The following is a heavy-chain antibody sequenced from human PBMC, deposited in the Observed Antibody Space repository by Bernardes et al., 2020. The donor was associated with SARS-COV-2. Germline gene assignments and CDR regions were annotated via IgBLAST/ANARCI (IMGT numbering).Heavy chain of an antibody. CDR2: IYYSGST. V-gene: IGHV4-59*01. D-gene: IGHD5-18*01. Sequence: TLSLTCTVSGGSISSYYWSWIRQPPGQGLEWIGYIYYSGSTNYNPSLKSRVTISVDTSKNQFSLKLSSVTAADTAVYYCARLQPGKYSYGYNDWGQGTLVTVSS. CDR3: ARLQPGKYSYGYND. CDR1: GGSISSYY. J-gene: IGHJ4*02.